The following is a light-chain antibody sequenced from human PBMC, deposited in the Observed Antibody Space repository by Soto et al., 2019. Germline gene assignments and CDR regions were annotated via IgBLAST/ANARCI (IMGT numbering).Light chain of an antibody. V-gene: IGLV2-8*01. CDR1: SSDVGGYNY. Sequence: SVLTQPRSESGSPGQSVAISFTGTSSDVGGYNYVSWYQQHPGKAPKLMIYEVSKRPSGVPDRFSGSKSGNTASLTVSGLQAEDEADYYCSSYAGSNNPFVFGTGTKVTVL. J-gene: IGLJ1*01. CDR3: SSYAGSNNPFV. CDR2: EVS.